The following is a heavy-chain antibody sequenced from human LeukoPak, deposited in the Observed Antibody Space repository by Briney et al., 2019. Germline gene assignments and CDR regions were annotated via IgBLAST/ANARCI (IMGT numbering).Heavy chain of an antibody. CDR2: ISSSGSTI. CDR3: ARAVGDLDY. J-gene: IGHJ4*02. D-gene: IGHD2-15*01. Sequence: GGSLRLSCAASGFTFSSYEMNWVRQASGKGLEWVSYISSSGSTIYYADSVKGRFTISRDNAKNSLYLQMNSLRAEDTAVYYCARAVGDLDYWGQGTLVTVSS. CDR1: GFTFSSYE. V-gene: IGHV3-48*03.